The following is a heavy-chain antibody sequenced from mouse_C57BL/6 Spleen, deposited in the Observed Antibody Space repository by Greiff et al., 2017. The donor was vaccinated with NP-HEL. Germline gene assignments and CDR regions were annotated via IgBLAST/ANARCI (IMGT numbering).Heavy chain of an antibody. D-gene: IGHD4-1*01. CDR3: VRHLGRVAMDY. V-gene: IGHV10-1*01. CDR2: IRSKSNNYAT. J-gene: IGHJ4*01. Sequence: EVKLVESGGGLVQPKGSLKLSCAASGFSFNTYAMNWVRQAPGKGLEWVARIRSKSNNYATYYADSVKDRFTISRDDSESMLYLKSNNSKAEYTAMYYCVRHLGRVAMDYWGQGTSVTVSS. CDR1: GFSFNTYA.